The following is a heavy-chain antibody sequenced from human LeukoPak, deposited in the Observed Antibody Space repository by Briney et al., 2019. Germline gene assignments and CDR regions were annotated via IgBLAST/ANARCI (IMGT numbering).Heavy chain of an antibody. CDR2: ISDSGGST. D-gene: IGHD3-22*01. Sequence: GGPLRLSCAVSGITLSNYGMSWVRQAPGKGLEWVAGISDSGGSTNYADSVKGRFTISRDNRKNTLYLQMNSLRAEDTAVYFCAKRGVVIRVILVGFHKEAYYFDSWGQGALVTVSS. CDR1: GITLSNYG. CDR3: AKRGVVIRVILVGFHKEAYYFDS. V-gene: IGHV3-23*01. J-gene: IGHJ4*02.